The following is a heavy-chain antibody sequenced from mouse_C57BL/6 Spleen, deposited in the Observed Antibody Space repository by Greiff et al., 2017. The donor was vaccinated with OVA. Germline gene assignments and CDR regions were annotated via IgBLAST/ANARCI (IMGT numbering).Heavy chain of an antibody. CDR2: IDPEDGET. CDR3: ARWGTAQAPWFAY. Sequence: VHVKQSGAELVKPGASVKLSCTASGFNIKDYYMHWVKQRTEQGLEWIGRIDPEDGETKYAPKFQGKATITADTSSNTAYLQLSSLTSEDTAVYYCARWGTAQAPWFAYWGQGTLVTVSA. D-gene: IGHD3-2*02. V-gene: IGHV14-2*01. CDR1: GFNIKDYY. J-gene: IGHJ3*01.